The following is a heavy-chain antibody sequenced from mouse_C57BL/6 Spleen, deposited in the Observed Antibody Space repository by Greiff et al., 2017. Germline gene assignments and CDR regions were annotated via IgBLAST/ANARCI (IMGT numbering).Heavy chain of an antibody. D-gene: IGHD1-1*01. J-gene: IGHJ4*01. Sequence: EVQLQQSGPELVKPGASVKISCKASGYTFTDYYMNWVKQSHGKSLEWIGDINPNNGGTSYNQKFKGKATLTVDKSSSTAYMELRSLTSEDSAVYYCASTRHGSSHYYAMDYWGQGTSVTVSS. CDR3: ASTRHGSSHYYAMDY. CDR2: INPNNGGT. V-gene: IGHV1-26*01. CDR1: GYTFTDYY.